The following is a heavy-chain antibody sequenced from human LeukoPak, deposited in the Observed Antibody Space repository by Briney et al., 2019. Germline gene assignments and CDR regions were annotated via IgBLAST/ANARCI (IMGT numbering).Heavy chain of an antibody. V-gene: IGHV4-59*01. CDR2: IYNIGNT. J-gene: IGHJ4*02. CDR1: GGSISSYY. CDR3: ARYRGTYGYYFDY. Sequence: SETLSLTCSVSGGSISSYYWSWIRQSPENGLEWIGYIYNIGNTNYNLFLNSRVTISADTSKKQLSLQLTSVTARDTAVYYCARYRGTYGYYFDYWGQGKLVIVSS. D-gene: IGHD5-24*01.